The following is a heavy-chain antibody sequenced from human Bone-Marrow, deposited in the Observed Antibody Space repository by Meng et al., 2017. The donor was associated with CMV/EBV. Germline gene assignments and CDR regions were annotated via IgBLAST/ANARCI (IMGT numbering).Heavy chain of an antibody. J-gene: IGHJ6*01. Sequence: GGSLRLSCAASGFTFSSNDMHWVRQTTGKGLEWVSAIGTAGDTYYPGSVKGRFTISRDNAKNSLYLQMNSLRAEDTALYYCARVGGVPYISGYFYYYGMDVWGPGPTVTGSS. D-gene: IGHD3-3*01. V-gene: IGHV3-13*01. CDR1: GFTFSSND. CDR3: ARVGGVPYISGYFYYYGMDV. CDR2: IGTAGDT.